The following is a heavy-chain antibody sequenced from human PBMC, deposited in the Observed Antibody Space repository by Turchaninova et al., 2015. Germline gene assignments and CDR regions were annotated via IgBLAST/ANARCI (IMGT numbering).Heavy chain of an antibody. Sequence: QVPLQPSGPGLVKPLHTLSLRWIGIGHSGSTDHWWSWIRQSPGKGLEWIGEVSHSGHINYNLSLRGRVSMSVDRPKKQFSLTLTSVTAADSGIYYCARSPSGLLGGYFRSPFDVWGQGTMVTVSS. CDR1: GHSGSTDHW. CDR3: ARSPSGLLGGYFRSPFDV. CDR2: VSHSGHI. V-gene: IGHV4-28*02. J-gene: IGHJ3*01. D-gene: IGHD2-2*03.